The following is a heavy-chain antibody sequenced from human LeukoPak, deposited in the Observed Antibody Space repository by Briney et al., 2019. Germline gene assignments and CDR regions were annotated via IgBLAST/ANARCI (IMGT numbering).Heavy chain of an antibody. CDR3: VRDYVTKWTFDY. Sequence: GASVNVSFKSSVYTFTNNFVHWVRPAPCQGLAWVGILYPRDLSARYAQKFQGRVILTGDTTTRTVYMDRSGLTSEDTALYYCVRDYVTKWTFDYWGQGTPVTVS. CDR1: VYTFTNNF. CDR2: LYPRDLSA. V-gene: IGHV1-46*01. J-gene: IGHJ4*02. D-gene: IGHD1-26*01.